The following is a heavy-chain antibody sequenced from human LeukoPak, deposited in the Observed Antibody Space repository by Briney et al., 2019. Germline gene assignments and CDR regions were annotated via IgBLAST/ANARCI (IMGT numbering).Heavy chain of an antibody. CDR1: GGSISSADNY. V-gene: IGHV4-61*08. D-gene: IGHD5-18*01. J-gene: IGHJ5*02. Sequence: SETLSLTCTVSGGSISSADNYWNWLRQPPGKGLEWIGYIYYSGSTNYNPSLKSRVTISVDTSKNQFSLKLSSVTAADTAVYYCARHGAGYSYGSWFDPWGQGTLVTVSS. CDR2: IYYSGST. CDR3: ARHGAGYSYGSWFDP.